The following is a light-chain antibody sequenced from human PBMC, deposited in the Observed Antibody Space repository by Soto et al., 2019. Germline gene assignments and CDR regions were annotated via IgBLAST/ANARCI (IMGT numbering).Light chain of an antibody. V-gene: IGKV1-39*01. J-gene: IGKJ4*01. Sequence: DIQMTQSPSSLSASVGDRVTSTCRASQSISSYLNWYQQKPGKAPKLLIYAASSLQSGVPSRFSGSGSGTDFTLTISSLQPEDFATYYCQQANSFPLTFGGGTKVDIK. CDR1: QSISSY. CDR3: QQANSFPLT. CDR2: AAS.